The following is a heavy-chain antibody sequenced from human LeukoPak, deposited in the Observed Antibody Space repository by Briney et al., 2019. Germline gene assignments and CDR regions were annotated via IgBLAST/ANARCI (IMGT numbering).Heavy chain of an antibody. Sequence: SETLSLTCTVSGDSLSSYYWTWIRQPPGKGLEWIGYIYYSGSTNYNPSLKSRVTISVDTSKNQFSLKLSSVTAADTAVYYCARGRPNFDIWGQGTMVTVSS. CDR3: ARGRPNFDI. V-gene: IGHV4-59*01. CDR2: IYYSGST. J-gene: IGHJ3*02. CDR1: GDSLSSYY.